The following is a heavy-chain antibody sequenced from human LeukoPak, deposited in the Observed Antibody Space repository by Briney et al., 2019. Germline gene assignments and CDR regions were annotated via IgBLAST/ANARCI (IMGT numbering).Heavy chain of an antibody. CDR3: ASGIASSGTSDY. V-gene: IGHV3-48*01. J-gene: IGHJ4*02. CDR2: ISGPSTVI. CDR1: GFTFSSYT. Sequence: GGSLRLSCAASGFTFSSYTMNWVRQAPGKGLEWIAHISGPSTVIYYADSVKGRFTISRDNVNNSLHLQMNSLRVEDSALYYCASGIASSGTSDYWGRGTLVTVSS. D-gene: IGHD6-13*01.